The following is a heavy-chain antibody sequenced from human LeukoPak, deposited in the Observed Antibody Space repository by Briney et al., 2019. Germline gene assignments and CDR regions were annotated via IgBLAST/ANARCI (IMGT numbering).Heavy chain of an antibody. V-gene: IGHV1-2*04. Sequence: ASVKVSCKASGYTFTGYYMHWVRRAPGQGLEWMGWINPNSGGTNYAQKFQGWVTMTRDTSISTAYMELSRLRSDDTAVYYCARDSTSDSSGYYSIAYWGQGTLVTVSS. D-gene: IGHD3-22*01. J-gene: IGHJ4*02. CDR2: INPNSGGT. CDR1: GYTFTGYY. CDR3: ARDSTSDSSGYYSIAY.